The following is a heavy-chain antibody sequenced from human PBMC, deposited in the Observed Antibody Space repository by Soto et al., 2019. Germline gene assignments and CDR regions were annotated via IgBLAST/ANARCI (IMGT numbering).Heavy chain of an antibody. CDR3: ARVSRVGNHFDY. CDR2: ISSSGNTI. CDR1: GFTFSSHE. J-gene: IGHJ4*02. V-gene: IGHV3-48*03. Sequence: EVHLVESGGGLVQPGGSLRLSCAASGFTFSSHEMTWVRQAPGKGLEWVSYISSSGNTIYYMESVKGRFTISRDDAKNSLYLQMNSLTDEDTAVFYCARVSRVGNHFDYWGQGTRVTVSS. D-gene: IGHD2-15*01.